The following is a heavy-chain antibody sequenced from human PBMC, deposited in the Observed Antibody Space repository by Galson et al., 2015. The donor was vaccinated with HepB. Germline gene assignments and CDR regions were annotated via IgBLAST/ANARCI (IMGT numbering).Heavy chain of an antibody. CDR3: ARTFVVIPRVVSMRPPRRIDS. V-gene: IGHV4-4*02. J-gene: IGHJ4*02. CDR2: IYYSGAT. CDR1: GGSISSRHW. Sequence: ETLSLTCDVSGGSISSRHWWCWVRQPPGKGLEWIGEIYYSGATNYNPSLQSRVAISLDKSKNHFSLELNSVTAADTAVYYCARTFVVIPRVVSMRPPRRIDSWGQGTLVTVSS. D-gene: IGHD2-2*01.